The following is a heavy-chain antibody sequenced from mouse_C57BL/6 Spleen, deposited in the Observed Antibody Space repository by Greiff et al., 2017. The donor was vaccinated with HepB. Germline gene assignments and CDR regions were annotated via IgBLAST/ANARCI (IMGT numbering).Heavy chain of an antibody. CDR3: ASPFDYDGGYYFDY. CDR1: GYAFSSYW. V-gene: IGHV1-80*01. Sequence: VQLQQSGAELVKPGASVKISCKASGYAFSSYWMNWVKQRPGKGLEWIGQIYPGDGDTNYNGKFKGKATLTADKSSSTAYMQLSSLTSEGSAVYFCASPFDYDGGYYFDYWGQGTTLTVSS. CDR2: IYPGDGDT. J-gene: IGHJ2*01. D-gene: IGHD2-4*01.